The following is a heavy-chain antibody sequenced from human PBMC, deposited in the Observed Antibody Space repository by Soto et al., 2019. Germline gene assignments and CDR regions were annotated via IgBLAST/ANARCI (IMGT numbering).Heavy chain of an antibody. CDR1: GGSISSSY. D-gene: IGHD2-15*01. CDR3: ARDKYCSGGSCRKNWFDP. Sequence: SETLSLTCTVSGGSISSSYWSWIRQPPGKGLEWLAYIYDDGSANYNPSLKSRATISLDMSKNQFSLKLTSVTAADTAAYYCARDKYCSGGSCRKNWFDPWGQGTLVTVSS. CDR2: IYDDGSA. J-gene: IGHJ5*02. V-gene: IGHV4-59*01.